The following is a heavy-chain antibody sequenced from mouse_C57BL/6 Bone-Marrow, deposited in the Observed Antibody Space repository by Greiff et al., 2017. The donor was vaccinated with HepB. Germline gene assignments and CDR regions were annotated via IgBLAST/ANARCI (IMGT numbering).Heavy chain of an antibody. CDR2: IYYSGTI. D-gene: IGHD3-2*02. CDR3: AREIDSSGYVL. V-gene: IGHV3-5*01. Sequence: DVQLQESGPGLVKPSQTVFLTCTVTGISITTGNYRWSWIRQFPGNKLEWIGYIYYSGTITYNPSLTSRTTITRDTPKNQFFLEMNSLTAEDTATYYCAREIDSSGYVLWGQGTTLTVSS. CDR1: GISITTGNYR. J-gene: IGHJ2*01.